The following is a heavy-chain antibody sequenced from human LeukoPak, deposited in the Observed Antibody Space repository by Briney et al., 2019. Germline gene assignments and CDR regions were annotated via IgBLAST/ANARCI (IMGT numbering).Heavy chain of an antibody. CDR3: ASSLLAVAGPFDY. D-gene: IGHD6-19*01. CDR2: INPNSGGT. J-gene: IGHJ4*02. V-gene: IGHV1-2*02. CDR1: GYTFTGYY. Sequence: ASVKVSCKASGYTFTGYYMHWVRQAPGQGLEWMGWINPNSGGTNYAQKFQGRVTMTRDTSISTAYMELSRLRSDDTAVYYCASSLLAVAGPFDYWGQGTLVTVSS.